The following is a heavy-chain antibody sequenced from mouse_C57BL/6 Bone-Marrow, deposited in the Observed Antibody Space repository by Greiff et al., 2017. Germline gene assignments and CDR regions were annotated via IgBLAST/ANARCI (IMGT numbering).Heavy chain of an antibody. CDR1: GFTFNTYA. CDR3: VRDSPTVSDAMDY. D-gene: IGHD6-1*01. V-gene: IGHV10-3*01. Sequence: EVQVVESGGGLVQPKGSLKLSCAASGFTFNTYAMPWVRQAPGTGLVWVARIRSKSSNYATYYADSVKDRFTISRDDSQSMLYLQRKNLKTEDTAMYYCVRDSPTVSDAMDYWGQGTSVTVSS. CDR2: IRSKSSNYAT. J-gene: IGHJ4*01.